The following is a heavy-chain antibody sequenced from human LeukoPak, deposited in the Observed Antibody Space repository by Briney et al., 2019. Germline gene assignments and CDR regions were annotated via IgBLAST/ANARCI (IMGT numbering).Heavy chain of an antibody. CDR1: GFTVSSNY. CDR3: ARSRDSSGWYPFQL. Sequence: GGSLRLSCAASGFTVSSNYISWVRQAPGKGLEWVSVIYSGGRTDYADFVKGRFTISRDNSKNTLHLQMNSLRAEDTAVYYCARSRDSSGWYPFQLWGQGTLVTVSS. J-gene: IGHJ1*01. CDR2: IYSGGRT. V-gene: IGHV3-53*01. D-gene: IGHD6-19*01.